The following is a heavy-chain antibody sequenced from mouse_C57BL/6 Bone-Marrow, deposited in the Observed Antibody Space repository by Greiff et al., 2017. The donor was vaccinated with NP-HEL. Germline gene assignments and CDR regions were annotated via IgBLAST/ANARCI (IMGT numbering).Heavy chain of an antibody. V-gene: IGHV1-55*01. CDR2: IYPGSGST. CDR3: AREILGYFDV. D-gene: IGHD4-1*01. J-gene: IGHJ1*03. Sequence: VKVVESGAELVKPGASVKMSCKASGYTFTSYWITWVKQRPGQGLEWIGDIYPGSGSTNYNEKFKSKATLTVDTSSSTAYMQLSSLTSEDSAVYYCAREILGYFDVWGTGTTVTVSS. CDR1: GYTFTSYW.